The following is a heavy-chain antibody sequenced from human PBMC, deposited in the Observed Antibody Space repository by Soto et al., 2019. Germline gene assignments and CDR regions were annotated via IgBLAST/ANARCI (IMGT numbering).Heavy chain of an antibody. J-gene: IGHJ4*02. CDR3: ASLYDFWSGYFDY. CDR1: GFTFSSHL. D-gene: IGHD3-3*01. CDR2: IKEDGSEK. Sequence: LRLSCAASGFTFSSHLMNWVRQAPGKGLEWVATIKEDGSEKYYVDSVKGRFTISRDNAKNSLNLQMNSLRAEDTAVYYCASLYDFWSGYFDYWGQGTLVTVSS. V-gene: IGHV3-7*01.